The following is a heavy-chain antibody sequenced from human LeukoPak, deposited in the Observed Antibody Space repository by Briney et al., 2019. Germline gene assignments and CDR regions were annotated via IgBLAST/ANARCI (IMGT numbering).Heavy chain of an antibody. CDR2: IYYSGST. J-gene: IGHJ6*02. CDR1: GGSISSYY. V-gene: IGHV4-59*01. Sequence: SETLSLTCTVSGGSISSYYWSWIRQPPGKVLEWIGYIYYSGSTNYNPSLKSRVTISVDTSKNQFSLKLSSVTAADTAVYYCARAQYSSGWSSNYYGMDVWGQGTTVTVSS. D-gene: IGHD6-19*01. CDR3: ARAQYSSGWSSNYYGMDV.